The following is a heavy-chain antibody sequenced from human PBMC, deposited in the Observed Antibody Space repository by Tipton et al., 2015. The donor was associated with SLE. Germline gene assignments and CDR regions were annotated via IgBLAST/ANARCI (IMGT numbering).Heavy chain of an antibody. CDR1: GFTFSSYA. Sequence: SLRLSCAASGFTFSSYAMSWVRQAPEKGLEWVSAISGSGGSTYYADSVKGRSTISRDNSKNTLYLQMGSLRAEDMAVYYCARDLEGIAAAGPQSWGQGTLVTVSS. CDR3: ARDLEGIAAAGPQS. V-gene: IGHV3-23*01. J-gene: IGHJ4*02. CDR2: ISGSGGST. D-gene: IGHD6-13*01.